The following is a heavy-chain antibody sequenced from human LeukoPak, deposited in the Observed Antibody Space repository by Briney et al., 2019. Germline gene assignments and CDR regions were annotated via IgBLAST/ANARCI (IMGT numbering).Heavy chain of an antibody. V-gene: IGHV1-18*01. Sequence: ASVKVSCKASGYTFNSYGISWVRQAPGQGLEWMGWISACNANTNYAQKLQGRVTMTTDTSTNTAYMELRSLRSDDTAVYYCARDRYSSSSGWFDPWGQGTLVTVSS. J-gene: IGHJ5*02. D-gene: IGHD6-6*01. CDR3: ARDRYSSSSGWFDP. CDR1: GYTFNSYG. CDR2: ISACNANT.